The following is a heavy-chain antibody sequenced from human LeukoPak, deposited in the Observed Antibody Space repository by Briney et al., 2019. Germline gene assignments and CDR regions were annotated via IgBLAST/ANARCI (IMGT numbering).Heavy chain of an antibody. J-gene: IGHJ6*02. V-gene: IGHV3-23*01. D-gene: IGHD3-3*01. CDR3: AKDHHDFWRILSMDV. CDR1: GFTFKNYA. Sequence: GGSLRLSCAASGFTFKNYAMSWVRQAPGKGLEWVSAISGSGRGDSTYYADSVKGRFTISRDNSKNTLYLQMNSLRAEDTAVYYCAKDHHDFWRILSMDVWGQGTTVTVSS. CDR2: ISGSGRGDST.